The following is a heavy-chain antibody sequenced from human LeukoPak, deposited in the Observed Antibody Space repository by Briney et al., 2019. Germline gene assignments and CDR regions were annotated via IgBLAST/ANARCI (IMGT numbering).Heavy chain of an antibody. D-gene: IGHD6-13*01. CDR3: AREGSSSWPNYYYGMDV. Sequence: PSETLSLTCTVSGGSVSSGSYYWSWIRQPPGKGLEWIGYIYYSGSTNYNPSLKSRVTISVDMSKNQFSLKLSSVTAADTAVYYCAREGSSSWPNYYYGMDVWGQGTTVTVSS. V-gene: IGHV4-61*01. J-gene: IGHJ6*02. CDR2: IYYSGST. CDR1: GGSVSSGSYY.